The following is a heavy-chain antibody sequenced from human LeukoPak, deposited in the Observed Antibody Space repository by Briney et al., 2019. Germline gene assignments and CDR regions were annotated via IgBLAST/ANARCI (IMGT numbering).Heavy chain of an antibody. CDR3: ARDSYRYYDFWSGYYITPDGYYYYGMDV. CDR2: ISYDGSNK. Sequence: PGRSLRLSCAASGFTFSSYAMHWVRQAPGKGLEWVAVISYDGSNKYYADSAKGRFTISRDNSKNTLYLQMNSLRAEDTAVYYCARDSYRYYDFWSGYYITPDGYYYYGMDVWGQGTTVTVSS. D-gene: IGHD3-3*01. V-gene: IGHV3-30*04. J-gene: IGHJ6*02. CDR1: GFTFSSYA.